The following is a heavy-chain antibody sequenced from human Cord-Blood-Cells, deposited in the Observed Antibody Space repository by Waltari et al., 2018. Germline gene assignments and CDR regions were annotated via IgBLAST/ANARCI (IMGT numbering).Heavy chain of an antibody. D-gene: IGHD3-3*01. Sequence: EVQLVESGGGLVQPGRSLRLSCAASGFTFDDYAMPWVRQAPGKGLEWVSGISWNSGSIGYADSVKGRFTISRDNAKNSLYLQMNSLRAEDTALYYCAKDIVPVYDFWSGYDAFDIWGQGTMVTVSS. V-gene: IGHV3-9*01. CDR2: ISWNSGSI. J-gene: IGHJ3*02. CDR3: AKDIVPVYDFWSGYDAFDI. CDR1: GFTFDDYA.